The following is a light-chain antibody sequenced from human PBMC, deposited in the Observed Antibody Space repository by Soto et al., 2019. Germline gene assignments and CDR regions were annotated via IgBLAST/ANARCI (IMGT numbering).Light chain of an antibody. Sequence: IQMTQSPSPLSSAGGRQVTITCRASQSISSYLNWYQVKPGKAPKLLLSVAPGFQGEVPSYFSGSGSGTDFTLTISGLQPEDFATYYCQQSYSSPRTFGQGTKVDIK. J-gene: IGKJ1*01. CDR2: VAP. CDR1: QSISSY. CDR3: QQSYSSPRT. V-gene: IGKV1-39*01.